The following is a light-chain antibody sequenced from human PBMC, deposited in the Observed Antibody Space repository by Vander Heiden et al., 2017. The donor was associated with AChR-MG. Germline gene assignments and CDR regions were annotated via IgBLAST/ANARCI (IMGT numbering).Light chain of an antibody. Sequence: QSVLTQPPSVSAAPGQRVTIPCSGRNSNVGNNYVSWYQQFPGTAPKLLIYDNYKRPSGIPDRFSATKSGTSATLDISGLQTGDEADYYCGTWDTSLNSEVFGGGTKLTVL. J-gene: IGLJ2*01. V-gene: IGLV1-51*01. CDR3: GTWDTSLNSEV. CDR1: NSNVGNNY. CDR2: DNY.